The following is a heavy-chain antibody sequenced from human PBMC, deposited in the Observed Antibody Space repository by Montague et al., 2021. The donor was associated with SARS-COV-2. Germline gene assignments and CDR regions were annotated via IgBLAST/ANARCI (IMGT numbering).Heavy chain of an antibody. J-gene: IGHJ6*02. CDR1: GASLRSSFSN. CDR3: ANGTVRPLDVFYYVMDV. D-gene: IGHD1-1*01. CDR2: LYYTGST. Sequence: SETLSLTCSVSGASLRSSFSNWGWIRQAKGKGLEWIGSLYYTGSTSSNPSLQSPVTMSIDESKNHVSLKLTSVTAADTAVYYCANGTVRPLDVFYYVMDVWGQGTTVIVSS. V-gene: IGHV4-39*02.